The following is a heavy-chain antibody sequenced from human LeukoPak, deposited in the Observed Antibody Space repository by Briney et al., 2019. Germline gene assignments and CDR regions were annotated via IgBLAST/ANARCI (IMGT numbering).Heavy chain of an antibody. D-gene: IGHD2-2*01. CDR3: ARGYCSSTSCYEFDYYSMDV. CDR2: ISSSSSYI. CDR1: GFTFSSYS. J-gene: IGHJ6*02. Sequence: GGSLRLSCAASGFTFSSYSMNWVRQAPGKGLEWVSSISSSSSYIYYADSVKGRFTISRDNAKNSLYLQMNSLRAEDTAVYYCARGYCSSTSCYEFDYYSMDVWGQGTTVTVSS. V-gene: IGHV3-21*01.